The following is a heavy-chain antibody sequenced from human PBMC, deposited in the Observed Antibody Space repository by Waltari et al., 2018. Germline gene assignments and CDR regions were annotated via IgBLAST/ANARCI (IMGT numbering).Heavy chain of an antibody. Sequence: QVQLQESGPGLVKPSETLSLTCTVSGGSISSHYSSWILQPPGKGLEWIGYIYYSGSTNYNPSLKSLVTISVDTSKNQFSLKLSFVTAADTAVYYWARGGHDYSNHNWFDPWGQGTLVTVSS. J-gene: IGHJ5*02. CDR3: ARGGHDYSNHNWFDP. D-gene: IGHD4-4*01. V-gene: IGHV4-59*11. CDR1: GGSISSHY. CDR2: IYYSGST.